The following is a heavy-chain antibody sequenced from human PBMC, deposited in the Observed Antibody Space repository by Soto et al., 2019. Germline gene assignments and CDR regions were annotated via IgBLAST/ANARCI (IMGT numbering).Heavy chain of an antibody. CDR2: INHSGST. Sequence: PSETLSLTCAVYGGSFSGYYWSWIRQPPGKGLEWIGEINHSGSTNYNPSLKSRVTISVDTSKNQFSLKLSSVTAADTAVYYCARVWAVYYSKGYGMDVWGQGTTVTVSS. J-gene: IGHJ6*02. V-gene: IGHV4-34*01. CDR1: GGSFSGYY. D-gene: IGHD3-10*01. CDR3: ARVWAVYYSKGYGMDV.